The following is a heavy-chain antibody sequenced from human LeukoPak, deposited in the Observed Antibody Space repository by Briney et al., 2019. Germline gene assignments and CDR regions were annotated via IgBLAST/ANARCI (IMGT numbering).Heavy chain of an antibody. CDR2: INYSGSN. Sequence: SQTLSLTCTVSGGSISSYDWSWVRQPPGKGLEWIGYINYSGSNKYNPSLKSRVTISVDTSKNQFSLKVSSVTAADTAFYYCARHPGSSGLYYFDYWGQGTLVTVSS. D-gene: IGHD6-19*01. CDR1: GGSISSYD. V-gene: IGHV4-59*08. CDR3: ARHPGSSGLYYFDY. J-gene: IGHJ4*02.